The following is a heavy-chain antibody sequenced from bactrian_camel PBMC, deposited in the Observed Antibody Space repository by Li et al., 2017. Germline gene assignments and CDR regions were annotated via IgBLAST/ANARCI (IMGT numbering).Heavy chain of an antibody. J-gene: IGHJ6*01. Sequence: GGGSVEAGGSLTLSCSASRPLSTLTVLAWFRQAPGKEREGVAVIDALDRIGYADSVQGRFTASKDNAKMTLYLQMNSLKPEDTAMYYCGADFPCLTSIAYGLAGNFRSWGQGTQVTVS. CDR1: RPLSTLTV. CDR3: GADFPCLTSIAYGLAGNFRS. CDR2: IDALDRI. V-gene: IGHV3S53*01. D-gene: IGHD1*01.